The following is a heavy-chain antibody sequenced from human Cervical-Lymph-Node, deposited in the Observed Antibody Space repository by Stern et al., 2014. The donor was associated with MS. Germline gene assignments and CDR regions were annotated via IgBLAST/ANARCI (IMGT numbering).Heavy chain of an antibody. J-gene: IGHJ6*02. CDR3: ARGELKEGLVRGMDV. CDR2: ISRSFGAA. D-gene: IGHD1-26*01. Sequence: VQLVQSGAEVKKPGASVKVSCKASGCTFSSYALNWVRQAPGKGLEWIGWISRSFGAAYYAPSFQGRVTITADEAQSTAYMELRSLRSEDTAVYYCARGELKEGLVRGMDVWGQGTTVTVSS. CDR1: GCTFSSYA. V-gene: IGHV1-69*01.